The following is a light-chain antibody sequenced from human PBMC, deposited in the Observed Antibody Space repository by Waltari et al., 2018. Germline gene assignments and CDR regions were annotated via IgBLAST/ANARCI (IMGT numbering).Light chain of an antibody. Sequence: QSALTQPASVSGSPGQSITISCTGTSSDVGSYNLVSWYQQHPGKAPKLMVYEGSKRPSWVSNRFSGSKSGNTASLTISGLQAKDEADYYCCSYAGSSTWVFGGGTKLTVL. CDR2: EGS. J-gene: IGLJ3*02. V-gene: IGLV2-23*01. CDR1: SSDVGSYNL. CDR3: CSYAGSSTWV.